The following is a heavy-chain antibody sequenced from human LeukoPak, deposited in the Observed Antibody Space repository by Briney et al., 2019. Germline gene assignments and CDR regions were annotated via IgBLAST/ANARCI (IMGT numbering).Heavy chain of an antibody. J-gene: IGHJ4*02. D-gene: IGHD6-6*01. CDR3: ASTRAARSGY. CDR2: IYHLGTT. CDR1: GGSISSSNW. V-gene: IGHV4-4*02. Sequence: PSETLSLTCAVSGGSISSSNWWSWVRQPPGKGLEWIGEIYHLGTTNYNPSLKSRVTISVDTSKNQFSLKLSSVTAADTAVYYCASTRAARSGYWGQGTLVTVSS.